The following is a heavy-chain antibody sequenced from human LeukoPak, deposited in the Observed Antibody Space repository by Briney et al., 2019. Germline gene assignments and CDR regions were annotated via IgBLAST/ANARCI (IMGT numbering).Heavy chain of an antibody. Sequence: SETLSLPCTVSGGSFNITIYYWAWLRQPPGKGLEWIGSIYYSGNTYYNPSLQSRATMSVDTSKNQFSLRLTSVTAADTTVYYCARQRSGWVFENWGQGTLVTVSS. V-gene: IGHV4-39*01. D-gene: IGHD6-19*01. CDR2: IYYSGNT. CDR1: GGSFNITIYY. CDR3: ARQRSGWVFEN. J-gene: IGHJ4*02.